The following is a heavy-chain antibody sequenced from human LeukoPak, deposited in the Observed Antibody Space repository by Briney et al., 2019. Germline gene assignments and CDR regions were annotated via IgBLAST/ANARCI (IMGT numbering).Heavy chain of an antibody. CDR2: ISYDGSNK. CDR1: GFTFSSYA. Sequence: PGGSLRLSCAASGFTFSSYAMHWVRQAPGKGLEWVAVISYDGSNKYYADSVKGRFTISRDNSKNTLYLQMNSLRAEDTAVYYCARDRRGGYHGSGSYYNEQYYFDYWGQGTLVTVSS. CDR3: ARDRRGGYHGSGSYYNEQYYFDY. V-gene: IGHV3-30*14. D-gene: IGHD3-10*01. J-gene: IGHJ4*02.